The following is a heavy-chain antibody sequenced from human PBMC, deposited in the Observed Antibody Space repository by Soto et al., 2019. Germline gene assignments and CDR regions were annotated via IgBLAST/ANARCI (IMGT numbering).Heavy chain of an antibody. CDR2: IYYSGST. CDR3: AREGSGWNCNAFDI. D-gene: IGHD6-19*01. Sequence: SETLSLTCTVSGGSISSGGYYWSWIRQHPGKGLEWIGYIYYSGSTYYNPSLKSRVTISVDTSKNQFSLKLSSVTAADTAVYYCAREGSGWNCNAFDIWGQGTMVTVSS. J-gene: IGHJ3*02. CDR1: GGSISSGGYY. V-gene: IGHV4-31*03.